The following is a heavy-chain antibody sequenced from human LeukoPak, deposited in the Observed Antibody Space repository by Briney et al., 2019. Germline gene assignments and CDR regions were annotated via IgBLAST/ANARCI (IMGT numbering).Heavy chain of an antibody. J-gene: IGHJ3*02. D-gene: IGHD2-21*01. CDR3: ASLAYCGGDCYVGAFDI. V-gene: IGHV3-21*01. CDR1: GFTFSSYS. CDR2: ISSSSSYI. Sequence: GGSLRLSCAASGFTFSSYSMNWVRQAPGKGLEWVSSISSSSSYIYYADSVKGRFTISRDNAKNSLYLQVNSLRAEDTAVYYCASLAYCGGDCYVGAFDIWGQGTMVTVSS.